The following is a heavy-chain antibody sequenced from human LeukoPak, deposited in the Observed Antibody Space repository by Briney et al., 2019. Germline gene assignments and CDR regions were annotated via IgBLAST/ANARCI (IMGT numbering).Heavy chain of an antibody. Sequence: SETLSLTCAVYGGSFSGYYWSWIRQPPGKGLEWVGEINHSGSTNYNPSLKSRVTISVDTSKNQFSLKLSSVTAADTAVYYCARGYSSSAYNWFDPWGQGTLVTVSS. CDR2: INHSGST. V-gene: IGHV4-34*01. CDR1: GGSFSGYY. D-gene: IGHD6-6*01. CDR3: ARGYSSSAYNWFDP. J-gene: IGHJ5*02.